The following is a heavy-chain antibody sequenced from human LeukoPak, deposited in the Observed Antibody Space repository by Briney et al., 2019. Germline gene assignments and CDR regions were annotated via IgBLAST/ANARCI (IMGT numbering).Heavy chain of an antibody. CDR3: AKGPMIAQYFHH. D-gene: IGHD3-22*01. V-gene: IGHV3-23*01. Sequence: GGSLRLSYAASGFTFSSYAMSWVRQAPGKGLEWVSAISGSGDSTYYADSVKGRFTISRDNSKNTLYLQMSSLRADDTAMYYCAKGPMIAQYFHHWGQGTLVTVSS. CDR1: GFTFSSYA. J-gene: IGHJ1*01. CDR2: ISGSGDST.